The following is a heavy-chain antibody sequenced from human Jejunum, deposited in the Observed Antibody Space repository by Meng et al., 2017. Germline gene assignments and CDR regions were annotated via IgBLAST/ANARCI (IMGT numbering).Heavy chain of an antibody. V-gene: IGHV3-72*01. J-gene: IGHJ6*01. D-gene: IGHD2-15*01. CDR3: ARGPHCSGGSCRNYFYVMAV. Sequence: GGSLRLSCAASGFTFSDHYMDWVRQAPGMGLEWVGRVRDKSNSYSTEYAASVKGRFTISRDDSKNSLYLQMNSLNTEDTAVYFCARGPHCSGGSCRNYFYVMAVGGQGTTV. CDR1: GFTFSDHY. CDR2: VRDKSNSYST.